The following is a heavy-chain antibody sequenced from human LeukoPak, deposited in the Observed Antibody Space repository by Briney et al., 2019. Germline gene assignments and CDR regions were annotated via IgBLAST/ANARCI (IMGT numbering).Heavy chain of an antibody. J-gene: IGHJ4*02. D-gene: IGHD3-3*01. CDR2: VNLNGGTT. CDR1: GFTFDHYG. Sequence: GGSLRLSCAASGFTFDHYGMSWVRHVPGEGLEWVSGVNLNGGTTGYADSVKGRFTISRDNSKNTLYLLMNSLRAEDTAVYYCAKSLLRPGYWGQGTLVTVSS. CDR3: AKSLLRPGY. V-gene: IGHV3-20*04.